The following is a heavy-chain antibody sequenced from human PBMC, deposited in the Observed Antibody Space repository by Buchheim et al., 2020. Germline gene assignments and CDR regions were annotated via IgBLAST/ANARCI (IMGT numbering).Heavy chain of an antibody. CDR2: IYYSGST. CDR1: GDSISSSTYY. CDR3: ASLKGGSYESVY. V-gene: IGHV4-39*01. D-gene: IGHD1-26*01. Sequence: QLQLQESGPGLVKPSETLSLTCTVSGDSISSSTYYWGWIRQPPGKGLEWIRSIYYSGSTYYNPSLKSRVTIFVDTSKNQFSLKLSSMTAADTAVYYCASLKGGSYESVYWGQGTL. J-gene: IGHJ4*02.